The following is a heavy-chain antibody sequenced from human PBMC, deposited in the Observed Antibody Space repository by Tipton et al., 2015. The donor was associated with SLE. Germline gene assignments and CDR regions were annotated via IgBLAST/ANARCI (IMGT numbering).Heavy chain of an antibody. J-gene: IGHJ4*02. V-gene: IGHV4-34*01. CDR1: GGSFSGYY. CDR2: INHSRST. Sequence: TLSLTCAVYGGSFSGYYWSWIRQPPGKGLEWIGEINHSRSTNYNPSLKSRVTISVDTSKNQFSLKLSSVTAADTAVYYCASSGRERWLQPRDYWGQGTLVTVSS. CDR3: ASSGRERWLQPRDY. D-gene: IGHD5-24*01.